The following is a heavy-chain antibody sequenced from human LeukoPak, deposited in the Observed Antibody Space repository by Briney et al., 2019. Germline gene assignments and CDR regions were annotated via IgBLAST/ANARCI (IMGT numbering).Heavy chain of an antibody. CDR1: GGTLSSYA. CDR2: IIPIFGTA. Sequence: ASVKVSCKASGGTLSSYAISWVRQAPGQGLEWMGGIIPIFGTANHAQKFQGRVTITADESTSTAYMELSSLRSEDTAVYYCARDGYKHDAFDIWGQGTMVTVSS. J-gene: IGHJ3*02. D-gene: IGHD5-24*01. CDR3: ARDGYKHDAFDI. V-gene: IGHV1-69*01.